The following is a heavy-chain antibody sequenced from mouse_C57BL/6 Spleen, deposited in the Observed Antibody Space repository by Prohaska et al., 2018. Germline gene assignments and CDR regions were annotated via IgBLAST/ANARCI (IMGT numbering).Heavy chain of an antibody. CDR2: ISSGMSTI. J-gene: IGHJ4*01. CDR1: GFTFSDYG. CDR3: ARPELNWDVMDY. V-gene: IGHV5-17*01. D-gene: IGHD4-1*01. Sequence: EVQLVESGGGLVKPGGSLKLSCAASGFTFSDYGMHWFRQGPEKGLECVAYISSGMSTIYDADKVKGRCTISRDNAKNTLFLQMTSLRSEDTAMYYCARPELNWDVMDYWGQGTSVTVSS.